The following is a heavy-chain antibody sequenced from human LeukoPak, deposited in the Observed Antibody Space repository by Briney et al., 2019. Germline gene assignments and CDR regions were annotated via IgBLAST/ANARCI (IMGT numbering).Heavy chain of an antibody. CDR3: ARDLQGWNDYFDY. D-gene: IGHD1-1*01. Sequence: GGSLRLSCAASGFTFSNYWMNWVRQAPGKGLEWVANIKQDGSEKYYVDSEKGRFTISRDNAKNTLYLQMNSLRAEDTAVYYCARDLQGWNDYFDYWGQGTLVTVSS. CDR1: GFTFSNYW. CDR2: IKQDGSEK. J-gene: IGHJ4*02. V-gene: IGHV3-7*01.